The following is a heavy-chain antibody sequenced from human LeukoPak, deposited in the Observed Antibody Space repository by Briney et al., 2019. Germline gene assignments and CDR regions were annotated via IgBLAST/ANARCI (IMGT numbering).Heavy chain of an antibody. CDR1: GGSITGSSYY. J-gene: IGHJ4*02. CDR3: ARHYYDRTGYYYFDY. V-gene: IGHV4-39*01. CDR2: MYYSGST. Sequence: SETLSLTCTVSGGSITGSSYYWGWIRQPPGKGLEWIGSMYYSGSTYYNPSLKSRVTIPVDTSKNQFSLKLSSVTAEDTAVYYCARHYYDRTGYYYFDYWGQGTLVTVSS. D-gene: IGHD3-22*01.